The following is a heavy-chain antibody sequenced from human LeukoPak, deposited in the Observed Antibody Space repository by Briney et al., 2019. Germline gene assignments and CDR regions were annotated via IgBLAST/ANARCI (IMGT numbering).Heavy chain of an antibody. CDR1: GGSVSNYY. CDR2: IYYSGNT. J-gene: IGHJ4*02. V-gene: IGHV4-59*08. CDR3: VRSSTYHLFDD. Sequence: SETLSLTCTVSGGSVSNYYWSWIRQPPGKGLEWIGNIYYSGNTNYNPSLKSRVTISLDTSKNQFSLKLSSVTAADTAVYYCVRSSTYHLFDDWGQGTLVTVSS. D-gene: IGHD2-15*01.